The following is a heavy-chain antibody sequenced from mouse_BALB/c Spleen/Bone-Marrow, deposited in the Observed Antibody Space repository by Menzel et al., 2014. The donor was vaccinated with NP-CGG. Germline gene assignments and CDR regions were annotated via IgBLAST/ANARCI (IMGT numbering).Heavy chain of an antibody. J-gene: IGHJ4*01. V-gene: IGHV1S81*02. CDR2: INPSNGGT. Sequence: VQLVESGAELVKPGASVKLSCKASGYTFTSYYMYWVKQRPGQGLEWIGEINPSNGGTNFNEKFKSKATLTVDKSSSTAYMQHSSLTSEDSAVYYCTRREYYRYDRAMDYWGQGTSVTVSS. CDR1: GYTFTSYY. D-gene: IGHD2-14*01. CDR3: TRREYYRYDRAMDY.